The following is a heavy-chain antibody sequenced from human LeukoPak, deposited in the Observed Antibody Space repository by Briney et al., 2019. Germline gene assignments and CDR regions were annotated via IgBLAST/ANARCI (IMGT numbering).Heavy chain of an antibody. CDR3: ARAGVAAGNWFDP. CDR1: GYTFTGYY. Sequence: ASVKVSCKASGYTFTGYYMHWVRQAPGQGLEWMGWINPNSGGTNYAQKFQGRVTMTRDTSISTAYMELSRLRSDDTAVYYCARAGVAAGNWFDPWGQGTLVTVSS. D-gene: IGHD6-13*01. V-gene: IGHV1-2*02. CDR2: INPNSGGT. J-gene: IGHJ5*02.